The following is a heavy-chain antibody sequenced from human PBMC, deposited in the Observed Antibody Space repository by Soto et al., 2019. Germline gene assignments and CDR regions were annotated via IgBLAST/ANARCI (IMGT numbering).Heavy chain of an antibody. J-gene: IGHJ6*02. Sequence: QVQLVQSGAEVKKPGASVKVSCKASGYTFTSYDINWVRQATGQGREWMGWMNPNSGNTGYAPKFQDRFTMTWNTSLTASYLALASLRSEDTVMYYCAREWRTGGMDVWGPETTLTVSS. CDR2: MNPNSGNT. V-gene: IGHV1-8*01. D-gene: IGHD2-8*01. CDR1: GYTFTSYD. CDR3: AREWRTGGMDV.